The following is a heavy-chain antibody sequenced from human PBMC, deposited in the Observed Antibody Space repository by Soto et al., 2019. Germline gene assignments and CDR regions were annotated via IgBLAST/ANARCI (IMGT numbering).Heavy chain of an antibody. CDR1: GGTFSSYT. Sequence: QVQLVQSGAEVQKPGSSVKVSCKASGGTFSSYTISWVRQAPGQGLEWMGRIIPILGIANYAQKFQGRVTITADKSTSTAYMELSSLRSEDTAVYYCARADPGTDAFDIWGQGTMVTVSS. CDR3: ARADPGTDAFDI. CDR2: IIPILGIA. D-gene: IGHD1-1*01. J-gene: IGHJ3*02. V-gene: IGHV1-69*02.